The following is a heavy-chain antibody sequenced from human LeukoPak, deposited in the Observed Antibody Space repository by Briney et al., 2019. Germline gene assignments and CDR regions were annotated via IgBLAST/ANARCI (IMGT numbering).Heavy chain of an antibody. Sequence: PGRSLRLSCAASGFTFSSYSMNWVRQAPGKGLEWVSSISSSSSYIYYADSVKGRFTISRDNAKNSLYLQMNSLRAEDTAVYYCAGIPHYYDSRDFDYWGQGTLVTVSS. J-gene: IGHJ4*02. V-gene: IGHV3-21*01. CDR1: GFTFSSYS. D-gene: IGHD3-22*01. CDR3: AGIPHYYDSRDFDY. CDR2: ISSSSSYI.